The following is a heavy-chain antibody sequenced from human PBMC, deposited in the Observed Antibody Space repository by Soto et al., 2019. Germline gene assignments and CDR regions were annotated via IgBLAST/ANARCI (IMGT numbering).Heavy chain of an antibody. CDR1: GGSISSSSYY. CDR2: IYYSGST. D-gene: IGHD4-17*01. Sequence: PSETLSLTCTVSGGSISSSSYYWGWIRQPPGKGLEWIGSIYYSGSTYYNPSLKSRVTISVDTSKNQFSLKLSSVTAADTAVYYCARPRLSFGDYAAFDYWGQGTLVTVSS. CDR3: ARPRLSFGDYAAFDY. V-gene: IGHV4-39*01. J-gene: IGHJ4*02.